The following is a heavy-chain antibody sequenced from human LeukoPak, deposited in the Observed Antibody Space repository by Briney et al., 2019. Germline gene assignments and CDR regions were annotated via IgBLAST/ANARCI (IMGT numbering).Heavy chain of an antibody. CDR3: AKDLSWKASSSCIDF. CDR2: ISSGGGST. Sequence: GGSLRLSCAASGFTFSSYAMSWVRQAPGKGLEWVSGISSGGGSTYYADSVKGRLTISRDNPKNTLYLQMNSLRVEDTAVYYCAKDLSWKASSSCIDFWGQGTLVTVSS. CDR1: GFTFSSYA. D-gene: IGHD6-13*01. J-gene: IGHJ4*02. V-gene: IGHV3-23*01.